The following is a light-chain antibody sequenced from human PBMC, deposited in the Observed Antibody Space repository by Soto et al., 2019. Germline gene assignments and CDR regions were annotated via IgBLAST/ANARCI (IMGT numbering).Light chain of an antibody. CDR2: KVS. J-gene: IGKJ2*01. CDR1: QSLVHSDGNTY. Sequence: DVLMTQSPLSLPVTLGQPASISCRSSQSLVHSDGNTYLNWCQQRPGQSPRRLIYKVSNRDSGVPDRFSGSGSGPDFTLRIIRVEDEDVGVYYCMQGTHWPVNIGQGTKLEIK. V-gene: IGKV2-30*02. CDR3: MQGTHWPVN.